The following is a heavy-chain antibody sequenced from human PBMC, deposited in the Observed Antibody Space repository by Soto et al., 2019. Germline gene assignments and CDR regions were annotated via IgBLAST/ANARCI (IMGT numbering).Heavy chain of an antibody. J-gene: IGHJ6*02. Sequence: SETLSLTCAVYGWSFSGYYWSWIRQPPGKGLEWIGEINHSGSTNYNPSLKSRVTISVDTSKNQFSLKLSSVTAADTAVYYCARGNRYYYGSGSYYPYYYYYGMDVWGQGTTVT. CDR2: INHSGST. CDR1: GWSFSGYY. CDR3: ARGNRYYYGSGSYYPYYYYYGMDV. V-gene: IGHV4-34*01. D-gene: IGHD3-10*01.